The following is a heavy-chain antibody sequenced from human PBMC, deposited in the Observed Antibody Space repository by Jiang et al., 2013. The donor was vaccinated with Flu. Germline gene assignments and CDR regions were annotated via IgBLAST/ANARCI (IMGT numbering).Heavy chain of an antibody. V-gene: IGHV5-10-1*01. CDR1: YW. CDR3: ARHAPSLWSLDY. CDR2: IDPSDSYT. Sequence: YWISWVRQMPGKGLEWMGRIDPSDSYTNYSPSFQGHVTISADKSISTAYLQWSSLKASDTAMYYCARHAPSLWSLDYWGQGTLVTVSS. D-gene: IGHD2-21*01. J-gene: IGHJ4*02.